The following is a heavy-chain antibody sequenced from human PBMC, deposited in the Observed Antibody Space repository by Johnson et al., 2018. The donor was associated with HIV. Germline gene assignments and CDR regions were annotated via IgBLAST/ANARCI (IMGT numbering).Heavy chain of an antibody. Sequence: QVQLVESGGGVVQPGGSLRLSCAASGFTFSSYGMHWVRQAPGKGLEWVAFIRYDGSNTYYADSVKGRFTISRDNSTNTLYLQMNSLRAEDTAVYYCARDRSSWGYDAFDIWGQGTMVTV. D-gene: IGHD6-13*01. CDR3: ARDRSSWGYDAFDI. CDR1: GFTFSSYG. J-gene: IGHJ3*02. V-gene: IGHV3-30*02. CDR2: IRYDGSNT.